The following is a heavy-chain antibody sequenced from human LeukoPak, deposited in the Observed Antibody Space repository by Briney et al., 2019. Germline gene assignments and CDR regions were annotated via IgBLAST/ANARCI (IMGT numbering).Heavy chain of an antibody. CDR2: INGDGSST. V-gene: IGHV3-74*01. D-gene: IGHD3-10*02. CDR3: VRDRELYV. CDR1: GFTFSSYW. Sequence: GGSLRLSCAPSGFTFSSYWMNWFRHPPGKGLVWVSRINGDGSSTSYADSVKGRFTISRDNAKNTLYLQMNSLRAEDTAVYYCVRDRELYVWGQGTLVTVSS. J-gene: IGHJ4*02.